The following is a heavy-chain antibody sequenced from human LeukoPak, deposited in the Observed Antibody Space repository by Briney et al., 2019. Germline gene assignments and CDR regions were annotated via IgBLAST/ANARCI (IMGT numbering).Heavy chain of an antibody. CDR3: AKQSIVRATVDY. V-gene: IGHV5-51*01. D-gene: IGHD1-26*01. Sequence: GESLKFSCKGSGYSFTSYWIGWVRQLHGTGLEWMGIIYPGDSDTRYSPSFQGQVTISADKSISTAYLQWSSPKASDTAMYYCAKQSIVRATVDYWGEGALVTVSP. CDR2: IYPGDSDT. J-gene: IGHJ4*02. CDR1: GYSFTSYW.